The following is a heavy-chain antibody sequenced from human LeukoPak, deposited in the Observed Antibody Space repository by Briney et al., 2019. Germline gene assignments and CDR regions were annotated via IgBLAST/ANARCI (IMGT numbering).Heavy chain of an antibody. CDR3: AKDGYSSSPYYYYYYYMDV. CDR2: ISYDGSNK. D-gene: IGHD5-18*01. Sequence: PGGSLRLSCAASGFTFSSYGMHWVRQAPGKGLEWVAVISYDGSNKYYADSVKGRFTISRDNSKNTLYLQMNSLRAEDTAVYYCAKDGYSSSPYYYYYYYMDVWGKGTTVTISS. CDR1: GFTFSSYG. V-gene: IGHV3-30*18. J-gene: IGHJ6*03.